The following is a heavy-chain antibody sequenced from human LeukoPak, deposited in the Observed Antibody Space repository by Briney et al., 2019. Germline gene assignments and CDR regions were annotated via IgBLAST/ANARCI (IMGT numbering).Heavy chain of an antibody. V-gene: IGHV1-18*01. Sequence: ASVKVSCKASGYTFTSYGISWVRQAPGQGLEWMGWISAYNGNTNYAQKLQGRVTMTTDTSTSKDYMELRSLRSDDTAVYYCARDTEVVVADYWGQGTLVTVSS. D-gene: IGHD2-15*01. CDR3: ARDTEVVVADY. CDR2: ISAYNGNT. CDR1: GYTFTSYG. J-gene: IGHJ4*02.